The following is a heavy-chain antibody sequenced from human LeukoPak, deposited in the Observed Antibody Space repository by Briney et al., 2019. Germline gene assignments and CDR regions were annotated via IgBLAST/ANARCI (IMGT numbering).Heavy chain of an antibody. D-gene: IGHD5-12*01. Sequence: SVKVSCKASGGTFSSYAISWVRQAPGQGLEWMGGIIPIFGTANYAQKFQGRVTITTDESTSTAYMELSSLRSEDTAVYNCARDPSGLRFVFFDYWGQGTLVTVSS. CDR1: GGTFSSYA. J-gene: IGHJ4*02. V-gene: IGHV1-69*05. CDR2: IIPIFGTA. CDR3: ARDPSGLRFVFFDY.